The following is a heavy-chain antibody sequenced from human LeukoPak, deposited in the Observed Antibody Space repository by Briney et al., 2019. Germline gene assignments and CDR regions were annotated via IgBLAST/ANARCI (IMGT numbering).Heavy chain of an antibody. CDR1: GGSISSYY. D-gene: IGHD6-6*01. CDR3: ARQGEQLGDFDY. CDR2: IYYSGSN. V-gene: IGHV4-59*08. Sequence: ASETLSLTCTVSGGSISSYYWSWIRQPPGKGLEWIGYIYYSGSNNYHPTLKSRVTISVGTSKNQFALKLSSVTAADTAVYYCARQGEQLGDFDYWGQGTLVTVSS. J-gene: IGHJ4*02.